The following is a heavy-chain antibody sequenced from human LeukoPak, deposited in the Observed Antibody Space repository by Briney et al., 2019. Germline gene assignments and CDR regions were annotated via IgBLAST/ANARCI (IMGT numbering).Heavy chain of an antibody. V-gene: IGHV3-7*03. CDR1: GFTFSTYW. J-gene: IGHJ4*02. CDR2: IKQDGSEK. CDR3: VSGRGWTSDY. D-gene: IGHD6-19*01. Sequence: GGSLRLSCAASGFTFSTYWMTWVRQAPGKGLEWVANIKQDGSEKYYVDSVKGRFTISRDNAKNSLYLQINSLRAEDTAMYYCVSGRGWTSDYWGQGTLVTVSS.